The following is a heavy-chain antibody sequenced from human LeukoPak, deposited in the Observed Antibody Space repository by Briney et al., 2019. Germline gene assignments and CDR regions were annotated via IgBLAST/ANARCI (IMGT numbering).Heavy chain of an antibody. Sequence: PSQTLSLTCTVSGGSISSGDYYWSWIRQPPGKGLEWIGYIYYSGSTYYNPSLKSRVTISVDTSKNQFSLKLSSVTAADTAVYYCARDSNDSSGYYSTRYFDYWGQGTLVTVSS. CDR3: ARDSNDSSGYYSTRYFDY. D-gene: IGHD3-22*01. CDR1: GGSISSGDYY. J-gene: IGHJ4*02. CDR2: IYYSGST. V-gene: IGHV4-30-4*01.